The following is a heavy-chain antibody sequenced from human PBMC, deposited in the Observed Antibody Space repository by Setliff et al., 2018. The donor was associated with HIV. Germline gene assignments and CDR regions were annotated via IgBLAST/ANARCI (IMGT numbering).Heavy chain of an antibody. CDR3: VAGYCSGTSCWPYYYYYMDI. Sequence: PSETLSLTCGVSGGSISSTNYYWGWIRQPPGKGLEYIATMYYTRCAYYSPSLKSRVTMSLDTSKNHFSLRLTSVTAADTAVYYCVAGYCSGTSCWPYYYYYMDIWGKVTTVTVSS. J-gene: IGHJ6*03. D-gene: IGHD2-2*01. CDR2: MYYTRCA. CDR1: GGSISSTNYY. V-gene: IGHV4-39*02.